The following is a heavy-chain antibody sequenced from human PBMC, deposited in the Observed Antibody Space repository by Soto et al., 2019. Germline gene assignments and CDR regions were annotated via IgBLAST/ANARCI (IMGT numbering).Heavy chain of an antibody. CDR2: IYYSGST. CDR1: GGSISSGGYY. CDR3: ARAFAGDGGDWFDP. Sequence: SETLSLTCTVSGGSISSGGYYWSWIRQHPGKGLEWIGYIYYSGSTYYNPSLKSRVTISVDTSKNQFSLKLSSVTAADTAVYYCARAFAGDGGDWFDPWGQGTLVTVSS. D-gene: IGHD2-21*02. J-gene: IGHJ5*02. V-gene: IGHV4-31*03.